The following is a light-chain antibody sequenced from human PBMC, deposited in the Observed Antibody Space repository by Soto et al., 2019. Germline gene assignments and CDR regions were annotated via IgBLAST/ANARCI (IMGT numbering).Light chain of an antibody. Sequence: EIQMTQSPSFVSASVGDRVTITCRASQGISTWLAWYQQKAGKAPNLLIYGASNLHSGVPSRFSGSGSGTNFTLTISSLQPEDFATYYCQQANSFPITFGQGTRLEIK. CDR3: QQANSFPIT. CDR1: QGISTW. J-gene: IGKJ5*01. V-gene: IGKV1-12*01. CDR2: GAS.